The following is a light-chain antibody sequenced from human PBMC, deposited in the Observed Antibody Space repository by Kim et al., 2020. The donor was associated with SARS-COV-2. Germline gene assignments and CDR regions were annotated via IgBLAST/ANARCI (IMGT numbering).Light chain of an antibody. CDR1: QSINTY. CDR2: GAS. V-gene: IGKV1-39*01. CDR3: QQSYNTPYT. J-gene: IGKJ2*01. Sequence: DIQMTQSPSSLSATVGDRVTITCRASQSINTYVNWYQQKPGKAPDLLIYGASNLQSGVPPRFSGSGSGTDFSLTINSLQPEDFATYHCQQSYNTPYTFGQGTKLEI.